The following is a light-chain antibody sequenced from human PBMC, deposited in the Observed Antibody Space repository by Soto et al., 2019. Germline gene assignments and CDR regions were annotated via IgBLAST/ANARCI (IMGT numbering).Light chain of an antibody. CDR2: AAS. J-gene: IGKJ1*01. CDR1: QSISSD. V-gene: IGKV1-39*01. Sequence: QMTHSASSLSASVGNRVTITCRASQSISSDLNWYQQKPGKAPTLLIYAASSLQSRVPPRFSGSGCGRDFTLPISSLQPEDFVTYYCQQSYSTPPRPFGQGTKVDIK. CDR3: QQSYSTPPRP.